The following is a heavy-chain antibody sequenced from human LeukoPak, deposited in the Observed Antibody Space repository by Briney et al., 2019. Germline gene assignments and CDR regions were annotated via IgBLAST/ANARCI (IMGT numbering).Heavy chain of an antibody. Sequence: SETLSLTCTVSGGSISSGDYYWSWIRQPPGKGLEWIGYIYYSGSTYYNPSLKSRVTISVDTSKNQFSLKLSSVTAADTAVYYCARDRGFGELVPFDYWGQGTLVTVSS. V-gene: IGHV4-30-4*01. CDR1: GGSISSGDYY. J-gene: IGHJ4*02. CDR3: ARDRGFGELVPFDY. CDR2: IYYSGST. D-gene: IGHD3-10*01.